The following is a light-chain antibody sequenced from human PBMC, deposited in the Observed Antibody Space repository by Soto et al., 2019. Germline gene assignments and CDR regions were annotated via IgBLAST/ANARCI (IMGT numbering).Light chain of an antibody. CDR1: TSNIGAPYN. V-gene: IGLV1-40*01. J-gene: IGLJ3*02. Sequence: QFVLTQPPSVSGAPGQRVTISCTGSTSNIGAPYNVHWYQQLPGAAPKLLIYANSDRPSGVPDRFSGSKSGTSASLAITGLQAEDEADYYCQSYDSTVSGWVFGGGTQLTVL. CDR3: QSYDSTVSGWV. CDR2: ANS.